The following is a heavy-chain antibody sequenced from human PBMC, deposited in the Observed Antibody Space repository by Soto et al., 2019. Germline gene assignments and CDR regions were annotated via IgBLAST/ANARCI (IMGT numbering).Heavy chain of an antibody. Sequence: GASVKVSCKASGYTFTSYDINWVRQATGQGLEWMGWMNPNSGNTGYAQKFQGRVTMTRNTSISTAYMELSSLRSEDTAVYYCARGIEVVPAFGTDFDYWGQGTLVTVSS. J-gene: IGHJ4*02. CDR2: MNPNSGNT. D-gene: IGHD2-2*01. CDR1: GYTFTSYD. V-gene: IGHV1-8*01. CDR3: ARGIEVVPAFGTDFDY.